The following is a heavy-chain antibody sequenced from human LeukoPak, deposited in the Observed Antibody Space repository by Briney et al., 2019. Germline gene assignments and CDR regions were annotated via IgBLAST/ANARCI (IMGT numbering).Heavy chain of an antibody. D-gene: IGHD3-9*01. CDR3: ARGPRYDILTGYSLNGGYYGMDV. CDR2: IIPILGIA. V-gene: IGHV1-69*04. Sequence: SVTVSCKASGGTFSSYAISWVRQAPGQGLEWMGGIIPILGIANYAQKFQGRVTITADKSTSAAYMELSSLRSEDTAVYYCARGPRYDILTGYSLNGGYYGMDVWGQGTTVTVSS. CDR1: GGTFSSYA. J-gene: IGHJ6*02.